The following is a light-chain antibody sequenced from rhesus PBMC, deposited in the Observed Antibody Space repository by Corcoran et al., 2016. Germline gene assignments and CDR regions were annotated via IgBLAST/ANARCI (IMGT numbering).Light chain of an antibody. CDR2: GAS. CDR1: QSVSSY. Sequence: EIVMTQSPATLSLSPGERATLSCRASQSVSSYVAWYQQKPEKAPRLLIDGASSRATGIPDRFRGRGSGTDFTLIISSLEPEDVGVYYCQQYNNWRTFGQGTKVEIK. V-gene: IGKV3S9*01. J-gene: IGKJ1*01. CDR3: QQYNNWRT.